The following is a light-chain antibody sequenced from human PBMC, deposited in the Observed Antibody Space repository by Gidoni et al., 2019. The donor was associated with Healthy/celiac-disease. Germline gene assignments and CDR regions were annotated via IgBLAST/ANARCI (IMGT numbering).Light chain of an antibody. J-gene: IGLJ1*01. Sequence: HSTLPHPASVSGSPGRASTLSCTGTSIAVGPYNLVSCYPQPPGQAPKLMLYEGSKRPSGVSNRFSGAKSGNTASLTSSVLQAEDEADYYCCSYAGISTFDNDVFGTGTKVTVL. CDR3: CSYAGISTFDNDV. CDR1: SIAVGPYNL. CDR2: EGS. V-gene: IGLV2-23*03.